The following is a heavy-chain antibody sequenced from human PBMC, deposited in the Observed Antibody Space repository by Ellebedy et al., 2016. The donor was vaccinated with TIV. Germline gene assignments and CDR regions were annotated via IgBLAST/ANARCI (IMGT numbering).Heavy chain of an antibody. D-gene: IGHD3-10*01. Sequence: AASVKVSCKASGYTFTGYYMHWVRQAPGQGPEWMGWINVNSGGTNYAQRFQGRVAMTRDTSINTAYMELSRLRSDDTAVYYCARDGGVGEDWFDPWGQGTQVTVSS. CDR3: ARDGGVGEDWFDP. V-gene: IGHV1-2*02. CDR1: GYTFTGYY. J-gene: IGHJ5*02. CDR2: INVNSGGT.